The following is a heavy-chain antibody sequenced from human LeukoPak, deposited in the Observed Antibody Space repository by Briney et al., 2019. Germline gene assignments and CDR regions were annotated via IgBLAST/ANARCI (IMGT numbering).Heavy chain of an antibody. J-gene: IGHJ6*03. Sequence: ASVKVSCKASGYIFSGYYMHWLRQAPGQGLEWMGWINPNSGGADYAQKLQGRVSMTTDTSTSTAYMDLRSLRSDDTAVYYCARDLRYSSGWSASGMDVWGKGTTVTISS. CDR2: INPNSGGA. D-gene: IGHD6-19*01. CDR3: ARDLRYSSGWSASGMDV. V-gene: IGHV1-2*02. CDR1: GYIFSGYY.